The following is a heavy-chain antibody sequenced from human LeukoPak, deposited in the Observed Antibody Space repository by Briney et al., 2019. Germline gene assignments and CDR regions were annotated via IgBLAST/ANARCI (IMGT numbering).Heavy chain of an antibody. CDR1: GYTFISYG. J-gene: IGHJ5*02. Sequence: ASVKVSCKAFGYTFISYGVTWVRQAPGQGLEWMGWISGKNGYTNYAQNFQDRVTMTTDTSTNTAYMELRSLRSDDTAVYYCARLGYCTNGVCYRKHNRLDPWGQGTLDTVSP. D-gene: IGHD2-8*01. V-gene: IGHV1-18*01. CDR3: ARLGYCTNGVCYRKHNRLDP. CDR2: ISGKNGYT.